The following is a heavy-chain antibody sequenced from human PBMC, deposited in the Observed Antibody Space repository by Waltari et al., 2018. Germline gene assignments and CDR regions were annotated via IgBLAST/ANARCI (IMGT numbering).Heavy chain of an antibody. CDR1: GYSFTSYW. V-gene: IGHV5-51*01. D-gene: IGHD6-19*01. Sequence: EVQLVQSGAEVKKPGESLKISRKGSGYSFTSYWIGWVRQMPGKGLEWMGIIYPGYSDTTYSPSFQGQVTISADKSISTAYLQWSSLKASDTAMYYCARLRIAVAGNDAFDIWGQGTMVTVSS. CDR3: ARLRIAVAGNDAFDI. CDR2: IYPGYSDT. J-gene: IGHJ3*02.